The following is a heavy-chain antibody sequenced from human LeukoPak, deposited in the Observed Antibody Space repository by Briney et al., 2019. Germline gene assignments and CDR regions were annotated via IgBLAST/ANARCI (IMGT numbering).Heavy chain of an antibody. V-gene: IGHV4-38-2*02. Sequence: SETLSLTRTVSGYSIGSGFYWGWIRQFHGKGLQWIGSIYHSGSTYYNPSLRSRVTISLDTSKNQFSLKLTSVTAADTAVYLCARAGSGTYLSWGDTWGQGTLVTVSS. CDR1: GYSIGSGFY. J-gene: IGHJ5*02. D-gene: IGHD3-10*01. CDR3: ARAGSGTYLSWGDT. CDR2: IYHSGST.